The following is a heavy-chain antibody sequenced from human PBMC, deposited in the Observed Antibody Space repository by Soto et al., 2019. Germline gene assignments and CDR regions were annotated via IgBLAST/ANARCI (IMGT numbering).Heavy chain of an antibody. CDR1: GGSFSGYY. CDR2: INHSGST. D-gene: IGHD5-18*01. Sequence: SETLSLTCAVYGGSFSGYYWSWIRQPPGKGLEWIGEINHSGSTNYNPSLKSRVTISVDTSKNQFSLKLSSVTAADTAVYYCAREGIQLGHPGEPAVQSYWGQGTLVTVSS. J-gene: IGHJ4*02. V-gene: IGHV4-34*01. CDR3: AREGIQLGHPGEPAVQSY.